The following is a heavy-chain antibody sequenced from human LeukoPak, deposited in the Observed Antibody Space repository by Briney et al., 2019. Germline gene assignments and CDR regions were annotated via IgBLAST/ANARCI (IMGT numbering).Heavy chain of an antibody. CDR1: GGSISSSSYY. J-gene: IGHJ4*02. D-gene: IGHD6-19*01. CDR3: ARDAYSSGWYGI. CDR2: IYYSGST. Sequence: PSETLSLTCTVSGGSISSSSYYWGWIRQPPGKGLEWIGSIYYSGSTYYNPSLKSRVTISVDTSKNQFSLKLSSVTAADTAVYYCARDAYSSGWYGIWGQGTLVTVSS. V-gene: IGHV4-39*07.